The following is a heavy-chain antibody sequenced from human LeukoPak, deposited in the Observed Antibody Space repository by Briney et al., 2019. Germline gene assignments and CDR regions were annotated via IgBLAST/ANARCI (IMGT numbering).Heavy chain of an antibody. CDR2: IYYSGST. Sequence: VKPSETLSLTCTVSCGSISSSSYYWGWIRQPPGKGLEWIGSIYYSGSTYYNPSVKCRVTISVDTSKNQFSQKLSSVPAADTAVYYCARHVAGVQWLVDYFDYWGQGTLVTVSS. J-gene: IGHJ4*02. D-gene: IGHD6-19*01. CDR3: ARHVAGVQWLVDYFDY. V-gene: IGHV4-39*01. CDR1: CGSISSSSYY.